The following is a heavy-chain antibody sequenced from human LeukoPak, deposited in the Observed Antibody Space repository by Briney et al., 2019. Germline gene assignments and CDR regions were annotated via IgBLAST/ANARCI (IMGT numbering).Heavy chain of an antibody. CDR1: GFTFSSYA. CDR3: ARYHYDSSGPDAFDI. V-gene: IGHV3-66*01. D-gene: IGHD3-22*01. Sequence: PGGSLRLSCAASGFTFSSYAMHWVRQAPGKGLEWVSVIYSGGSTYYADSVKGRFTISRDNSKNTLYLQMNSLRAEDTAVYYCARYHYDSSGPDAFDIWGQGTMVTVSS. CDR2: IYSGGST. J-gene: IGHJ3*02.